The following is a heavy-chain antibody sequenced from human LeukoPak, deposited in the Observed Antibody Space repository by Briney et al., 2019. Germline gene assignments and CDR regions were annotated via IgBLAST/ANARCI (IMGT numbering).Heavy chain of an antibody. CDR2: INWNGGST. J-gene: IGHJ6*03. V-gene: IGHV3-20*04. Sequence: PGGSLRLSCAASGFTFDDYGMSWVRQAPGKGLEWVSGINWNGGSTGYADSVKGRFTISRDNARDSLYLQMDSLRAEDTAVYYCARLDYYYYYMDVWGKGTTVTVSS. CDR3: ARLDYYYYYMDV. CDR1: GFTFDDYG.